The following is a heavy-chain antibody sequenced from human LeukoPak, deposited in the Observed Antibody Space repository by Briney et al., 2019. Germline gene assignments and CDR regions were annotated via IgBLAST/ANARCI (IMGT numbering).Heavy chain of an antibody. CDR1: EFTFSTYW. CDR2: INQDGSEK. CDR3: ATYRVRHLNSLDY. Sequence: GGSLRLSCAASEFTFSTYWMTWVRQAPGKRLEGVANINQDGSEKNYVDSVKGRFTVSRDNAKNSLFLQMNSLRAGDTAVYYCATYRVRHLNSLDYWGRGTLVTVSS. V-gene: IGHV3-7*01. J-gene: IGHJ4*02. D-gene: IGHD3-16*02.